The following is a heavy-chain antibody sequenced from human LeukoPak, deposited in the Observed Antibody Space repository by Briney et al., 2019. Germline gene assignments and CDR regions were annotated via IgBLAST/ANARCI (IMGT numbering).Heavy chain of an antibody. CDR1: GFTFSSYW. V-gene: IGHV3-74*01. CDR2: INGDGRST. D-gene: IGHD6-13*01. J-gene: IGHJ4*02. Sequence: GGSLTLSCAASGFTFSSYWMLWLRQAPGKGLVWVSRINGDGRSTSYADSVKGRFTISRDNTKNTLYLQMSSLRAEDTAVYYCAREDASSWDYWGQGILATVSS. CDR3: AREDASSWDY.